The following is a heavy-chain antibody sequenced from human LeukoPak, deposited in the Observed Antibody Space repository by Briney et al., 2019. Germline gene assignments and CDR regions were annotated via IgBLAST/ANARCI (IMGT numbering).Heavy chain of an antibody. Sequence: ASVKVSCKASGCTFINYGISWLRQAPGQGLEWMGWISPYNGNTNYAQKLQGRVTMTTDTSTSTAYMELRSLRSDDTAVYFCARLGYCSGRDCPTSYYNWFDPWGQGTLVTVSS. CDR2: ISPYNGNT. V-gene: IGHV1-18*01. CDR1: GCTFINYG. D-gene: IGHD2-15*01. CDR3: ARLGYCSGRDCPTSYYNWFDP. J-gene: IGHJ5*02.